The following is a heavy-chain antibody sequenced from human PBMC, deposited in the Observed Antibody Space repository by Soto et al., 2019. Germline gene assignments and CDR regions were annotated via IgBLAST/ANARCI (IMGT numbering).Heavy chain of an antibody. D-gene: IGHD3-16*01. V-gene: IGHV4-4*02. CDR2: IYHSGST. CDR1: SGSISSSNW. J-gene: IGHJ4*02. CDR3: ARGGDMITFEGVLDY. Sequence: PSETLSLTCAVSSGSISSSNWWSWVRQPPGKGLEWIGEIYHSGSTNYNPSLKSRVTISVDKSKNQFSLKLSSVTAADTAVYYCARGGDMITFEGVLDYWGQGTLVTVSS.